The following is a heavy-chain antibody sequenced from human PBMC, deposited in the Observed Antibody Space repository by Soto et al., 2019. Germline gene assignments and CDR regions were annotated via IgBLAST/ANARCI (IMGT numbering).Heavy chain of an antibody. D-gene: IGHD3-16*01. CDR3: ASENLGAGFDY. V-gene: IGHV4-59*01. Sequence: SETLSLTYTVSGCSISSYYWSWIRQPPGEGLEWSGYIYYSGSTNYNPALKSRVTISVDTSKNQFSLKLSSVTAADTAVYYCASENLGAGFDYWGQG. J-gene: IGHJ4*02. CDR1: GCSISSYY. CDR2: IYYSGST.